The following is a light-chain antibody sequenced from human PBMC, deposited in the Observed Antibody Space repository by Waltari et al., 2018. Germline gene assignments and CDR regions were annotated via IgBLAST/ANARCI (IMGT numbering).Light chain of an antibody. Sequence: IVLPQPSGTRLLCRWHGAILPCRASQGVSSSYLAWYQQKPGQAPRLLIYGASSRATGIPDRFSGSGSGTDFTLTISRLEPEDFAVYYCQQYGSSPLTFGGGTKVEIK. J-gene: IGKJ4*01. CDR2: GAS. CDR3: QQYGSSPLT. CDR1: QGVSSSY. V-gene: IGKV3-20*01.